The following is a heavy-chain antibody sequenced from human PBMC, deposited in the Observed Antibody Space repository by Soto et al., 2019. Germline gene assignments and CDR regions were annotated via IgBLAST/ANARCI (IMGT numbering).Heavy chain of an antibody. J-gene: IGHJ6*02. D-gene: IGHD2-21*02. CDR1: GGSISSSSYY. Sequence: ETLSLTCTVSGGSISSSSYYWGWIRQPPGKGLEWIGSIYYSGSTYYNPSLKSRVTISVDTSKNQFSLRLSSVTAADTAVYYCARLAYCGGDCYLTYYYYGMDVWGQGTTVTVSS. V-gene: IGHV4-39*01. CDR2: IYYSGST. CDR3: ARLAYCGGDCYLTYYYYGMDV.